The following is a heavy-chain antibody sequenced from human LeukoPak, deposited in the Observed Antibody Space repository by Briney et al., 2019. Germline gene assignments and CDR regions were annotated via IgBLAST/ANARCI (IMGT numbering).Heavy chain of an antibody. V-gene: IGHV5-51*01. J-gene: IGHJ4*02. CDR3: ARRPAGTRTFDY. Sequence: GESLKISCKGSGYSFTSYWIGWVRQMPGKGMEWMGVIYGADYTTIYSPPFHGQITISADKSISTAYLQWTSLKASDTAMYYCARRPAGTRTFDYWGQGALVTVSS. CDR1: GYSFTSYW. CDR2: IYGADYTT. D-gene: IGHD1-7*01.